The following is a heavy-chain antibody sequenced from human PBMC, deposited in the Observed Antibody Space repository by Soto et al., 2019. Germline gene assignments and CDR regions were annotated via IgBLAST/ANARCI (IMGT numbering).Heavy chain of an antibody. CDR2: IYYSGST. CDR1: GGSISSGGYY. J-gene: IGHJ5*02. V-gene: IGHV4-31*03. CDR3: AREAAGILNWFDP. D-gene: IGHD6-25*01. Sequence: QVQLQESGPGLVKPSQTLSLTCTVSGGSISSGGYYWSWIRQHPGKGLEWIGYIYYSGSTYYNPSLKSRVTIAVDTSKNQFSLRLSSVTAADTAVYYCAREAAGILNWFDPWGQGTLVTVSS.